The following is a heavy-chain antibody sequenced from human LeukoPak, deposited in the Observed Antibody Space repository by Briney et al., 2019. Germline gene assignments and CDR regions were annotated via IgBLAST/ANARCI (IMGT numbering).Heavy chain of an antibody. J-gene: IGHJ4*02. CDR2: INHSGST. CDR1: GGSFRAYY. D-gene: IGHD2-15*01. Sequence: SETLSLTCAVYGGSFRAYYWSWIRQPPGKGLEWIGEINHSGSTNYNPSLKSRVTISIDTSKNQFSLKLSSVTAADTAVYYCARKCGGGSCYNYWGQGTLVTVSS. CDR3: ARKCGGGSCYNY. V-gene: IGHV4-34*01.